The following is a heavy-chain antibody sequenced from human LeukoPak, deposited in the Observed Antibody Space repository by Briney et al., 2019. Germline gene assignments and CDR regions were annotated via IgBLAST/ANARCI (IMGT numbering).Heavy chain of an antibody. D-gene: IGHD3-22*01. CDR1: GGSFSPAH. V-gene: IGHV4-59*08. Sequence: SETLSLTCTFSGGSFSPAHWSWIRQPPGKGLEWIGYIYYSGSTNYNPSLKSRVTISVDTSKNQFSLKLSSVTAADTAVYYCARRPRYYYDSSGYRDAFDIWGQGTMVTVSS. CDR2: IYYSGST. CDR3: ARRPRYYYDSSGYRDAFDI. J-gene: IGHJ3*02.